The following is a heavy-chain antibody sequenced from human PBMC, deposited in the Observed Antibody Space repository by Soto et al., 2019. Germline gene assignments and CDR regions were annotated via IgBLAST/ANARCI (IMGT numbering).Heavy chain of an antibody. V-gene: IGHV4-59*01. CDR2: IYYSGST. CDR3: ARGDYYDSSGYYYY. Sequence: SETLSLTCTVSGGSISSYYWSWIRQPPGKGLEWIGYIYYSGSTNYNPSLKSRVTISVDTSKNQFSLKLSSVTAADTAVYYCARGDYYDSSGYYYYWGQGTLVTVSS. CDR1: GGSISSYY. J-gene: IGHJ4*02. D-gene: IGHD3-22*01.